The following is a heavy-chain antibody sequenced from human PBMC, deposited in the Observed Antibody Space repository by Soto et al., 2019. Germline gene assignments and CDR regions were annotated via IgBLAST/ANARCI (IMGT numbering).Heavy chain of an antibody. CDR1: GASVSSCY. V-gene: IGHV4-59*02. CDR3: TRDIFPFQVAAAGGFDP. D-gene: IGHD3-10*01. J-gene: IGHJ5*02. Sequence: SETLSLTCTVSGASVSSCYWSWIRQPPGKGLEWIGYIHYGGTTNYNPSLKSRVTMSVDTSKNQFSLKVNSVTAADTAVYYCTRDIFPFQVAAAGGFDPLCQETLLSISS. CDR2: IHYGGTT.